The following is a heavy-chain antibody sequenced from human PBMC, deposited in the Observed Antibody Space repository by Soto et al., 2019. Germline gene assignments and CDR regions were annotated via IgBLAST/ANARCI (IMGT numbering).Heavy chain of an antibody. CDR2: ISSSGGDT. J-gene: IGHJ4*02. Sequence: EVQLLESGGGLIQPGGSLRLSCAASGFSFSDYAMSWVRQAPGKGLEWVSGISSSGGDTPYADSVKGRFTISRDNSKNMLYLQMNSLRADDTAVYYCAMNAAGNCPFDHWGQGTLVTVSS. V-gene: IGHV3-23*01. D-gene: IGHD6-19*01. CDR1: GFSFSDYA. CDR3: AMNAAGNCPFDH.